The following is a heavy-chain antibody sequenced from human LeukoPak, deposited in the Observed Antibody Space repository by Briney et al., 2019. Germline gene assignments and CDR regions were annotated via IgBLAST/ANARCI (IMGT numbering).Heavy chain of an antibody. CDR2: IYYTGST. Sequence: SETLSLTCTVSGGSIRSYYWSWIRQPPGKGLEWIGYIYYTGSTDSNPSLKSRVTISVDTSKNQFSLKLSSVTAADTAVYYCARHRGYKLVSGYYYAMDVWGRGATVTVSS. D-gene: IGHD6-13*01. CDR3: ARHRGYKLVSGYYYAMDV. V-gene: IGHV4-59*08. CDR1: GGSIRSYY. J-gene: IGHJ6*02.